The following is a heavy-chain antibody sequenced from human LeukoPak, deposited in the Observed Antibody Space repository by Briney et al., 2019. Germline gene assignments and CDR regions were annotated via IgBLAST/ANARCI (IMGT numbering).Heavy chain of an antibody. J-gene: IGHJ4*02. CDR3: ARATSRRGTVAGYFDY. D-gene: IGHD6-19*01. CDR1: GYTFTSHG. CDR2: MNPNSGNT. Sequence: ASVKVSCKASGYTFTSHGISWVRQAPGQGLEWMGWMNPNSGNTGYAQKFQGRVTMTRNTSISTAYMELSSLRSEDTAVYYCARATSRRGTVAGYFDYWGQGTLVTVSS. V-gene: IGHV1-8*02.